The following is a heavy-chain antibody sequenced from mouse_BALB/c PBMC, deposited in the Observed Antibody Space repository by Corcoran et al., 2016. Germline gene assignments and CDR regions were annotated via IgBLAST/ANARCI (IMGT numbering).Heavy chain of an antibody. D-gene: IGHD2-3*01. Sequence: QVQLQQSGAELMKPGSSVKISCKATGYTFSSYWIEWVKQRPGHGLEWIGEILTGSGSTNYNEKFKGNATFTADTSSNTAYMQLSSLTSEDSAVYYCARNDGYEFDYWGQGTTLTVSS. V-gene: IGHV1-9*01. CDR2: ILTGSGST. J-gene: IGHJ2*01. CDR3: ARNDGYEFDY. CDR1: GYTFSSYW.